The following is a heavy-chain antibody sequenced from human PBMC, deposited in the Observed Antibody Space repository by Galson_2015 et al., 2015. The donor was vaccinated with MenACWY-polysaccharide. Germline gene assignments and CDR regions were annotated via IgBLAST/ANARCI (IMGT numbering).Heavy chain of an antibody. V-gene: IGHV3-49*03. J-gene: IGHJ4*02. CDR2: IRCKASGETT. Sequence: SLRLSCAASGFTFGDYAMAWFRQAPGKGLEWVGFIRCKASGETTGYAASVKGRFTISRDDSKSTAYLQMNSLQTEDTGIYYCTRDRPIDYWGQGTRVTVSS. CDR3: TRDRPIDY. CDR1: GFTFGDYA.